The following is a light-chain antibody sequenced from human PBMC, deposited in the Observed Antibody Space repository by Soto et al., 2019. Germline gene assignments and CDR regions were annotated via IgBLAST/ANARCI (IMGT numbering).Light chain of an antibody. Sequence: QSALTQHPSASGSPGQSATISCTGTSSDVGGYNYVSWYQQHPGKAPKLMIYEVSKRPSGVPDRFSGSKSGNTASLTVSGLQAGDEADYYCSSYAGSNNFVFGTGTKLTVL. J-gene: IGLJ1*01. CDR3: SSYAGSNNFV. CDR2: EVS. V-gene: IGLV2-8*01. CDR1: SSDVGGYNY.